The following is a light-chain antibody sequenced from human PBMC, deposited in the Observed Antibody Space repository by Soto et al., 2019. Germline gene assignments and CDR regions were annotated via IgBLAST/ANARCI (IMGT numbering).Light chain of an antibody. V-gene: IGKV2-28*01. CDR2: LGS. CDR1: QSLLHSNGYIY. CDR3: MQALQTPYT. Sequence: EIVMTQSPLSLPVTPGEPASITCRSSQSLLHSNGYIYLDWYLQKPGQSPQLLMYLGSNRASGVPDRFSGSGSGTQFTMKISRVEAEYVRVYYCMQALQTPYTFRQGTKLEIQ. J-gene: IGKJ2*01.